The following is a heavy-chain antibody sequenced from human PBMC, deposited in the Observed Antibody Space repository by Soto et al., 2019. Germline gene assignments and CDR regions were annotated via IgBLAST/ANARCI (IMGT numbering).Heavy chain of an antibody. CDR3: ARLHGYCISTSCYGYYGMDV. J-gene: IGHJ6*02. CDR2: ISYSGST. Sequence: QLQLQESGPGLVKPSETLSLTCTVSGGSISSSSYYWGWIRQPPGKGLEWIGSISYSGSTYYNPSPKSRVTRSVDTSKNQFSLKLSSVTGADAAVYYCARLHGYCISTSCYGYYGMDVWGQGTTVTVSS. CDR1: GGSISSSSYY. V-gene: IGHV4-39*01. D-gene: IGHD2-2*01.